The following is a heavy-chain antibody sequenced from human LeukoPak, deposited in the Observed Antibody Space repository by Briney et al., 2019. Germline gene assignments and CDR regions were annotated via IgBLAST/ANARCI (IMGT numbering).Heavy chain of an antibody. J-gene: IGHJ1*01. Sequence: LGTLCVACGVYGGSFCGYLWCWMRERLGKGLEWIGEFIDSGSTNSNPSLKSRVTISVDTSKNQFSLKLSSVTAADTAVYYCARRLLGYCSGGSCYSGYFQHWGQGTLVTVSS. D-gene: IGHD2-15*01. CDR2: FIDSGST. V-gene: IGHV4-34*12. CDR3: ARRLLGYCSGGSCYSGYFQH. CDR1: GGSFCGYL.